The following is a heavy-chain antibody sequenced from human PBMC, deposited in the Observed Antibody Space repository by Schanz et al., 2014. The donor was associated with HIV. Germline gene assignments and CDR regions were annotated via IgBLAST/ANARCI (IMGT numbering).Heavy chain of an antibody. Sequence: EVQLVESGGGLVQPGGSLRLSCAASGFTFSDYWMSWVRQAPGKGLEWVANINHDGSVKGYLASVKGRVTISRDNAKNSLYLQMSSLRADDTAVYYCAKDLGGFSAYEAYTSGRGYWGQGTLVIVSS. J-gene: IGHJ4*02. V-gene: IGHV3-7*01. CDR3: AKDLGGFSAYEAYTSGRGY. D-gene: IGHD5-12*01. CDR1: GFTFSDYW. CDR2: INHDGSVK.